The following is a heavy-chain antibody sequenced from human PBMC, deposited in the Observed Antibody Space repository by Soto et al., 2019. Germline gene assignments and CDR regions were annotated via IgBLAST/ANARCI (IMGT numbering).Heavy chain of an antibody. Sequence: SVKVSCKASGGTFSSYAISWVRQAPGQGLEWMGGIIPIFGTANYAQKFQGRVTITADKSTSTAYMELSSLRSEDTAVYYCARDPSQMWVVEDYYYYGMDVWGQGTTVTVSS. V-gene: IGHV1-69*06. CDR2: IIPIFGTA. CDR1: GGTFSSYA. CDR3: ARDPSQMWVVEDYYYYGMDV. J-gene: IGHJ6*02. D-gene: IGHD2-15*01.